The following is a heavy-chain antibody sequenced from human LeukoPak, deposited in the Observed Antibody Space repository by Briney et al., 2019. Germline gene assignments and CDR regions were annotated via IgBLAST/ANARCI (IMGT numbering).Heavy chain of an antibody. V-gene: IGHV1-18*01. D-gene: IGHD3-9*01. CDR3: ARFDFPGYYYMDV. CDR2: ISAYNGNT. Sequence: ASVTVSFKASGYTFTSYGISWVRQAPGQGLEWMGWISAYNGNTNYALKLQGRVTMTTDTSTSTAYMELRSLRSDDTAVYYCARFDFPGYYYMDVWGKGTTVTVSS. CDR1: GYTFTSYG. J-gene: IGHJ6*03.